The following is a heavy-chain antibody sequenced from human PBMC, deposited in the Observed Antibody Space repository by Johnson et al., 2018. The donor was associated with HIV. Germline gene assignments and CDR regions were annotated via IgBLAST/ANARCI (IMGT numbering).Heavy chain of an antibody. CDR3: AKDRGRTDVLSSDAFDI. J-gene: IGHJ3*02. Sequence: VQLVESGGGLVQPGGSLRLSCAASGFTVSSNYMSWVRQAPGKGLEWVSAISGSGGSTYYADSVKGRFTISRDNSKNTLYLQRNSLRAEDTAVYYCAKDRGRTDVLSSDAFDIWGQGTMVTVSS. CDR1: GFTVSSNY. V-gene: IGHV3-23*04. D-gene: IGHD3-16*01. CDR2: ISGSGGST.